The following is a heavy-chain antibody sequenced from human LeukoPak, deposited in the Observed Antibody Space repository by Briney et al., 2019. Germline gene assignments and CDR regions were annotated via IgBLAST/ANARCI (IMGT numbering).Heavy chain of an antibody. D-gene: IGHD2-2*01. Sequence: ASVKVSCKACGYTFTNYGISWVRQAPGQGLEWMGWISAYNGNTNYAQKLQGRVTMTTDTSTSTACMELRSLTSDDTAVYYCARVGAYCTSTSCLDYWGQGTLVTVSS. J-gene: IGHJ4*02. V-gene: IGHV1-18*01. CDR1: GYTFTNYG. CDR2: ISAYNGNT. CDR3: ARVGAYCTSTSCLDY.